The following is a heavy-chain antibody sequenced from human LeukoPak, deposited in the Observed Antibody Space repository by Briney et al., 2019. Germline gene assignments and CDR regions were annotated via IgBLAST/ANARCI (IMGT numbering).Heavy chain of an antibody. V-gene: IGHV3-21*01. D-gene: IGHD3-10*01. Sequence: GGSLRLSCAASGFTFSSYSMNWDRQAPGKGLEWVSSISSSSTYIYYADSVKGRFTNSRDNAKNSLYLQMNSLRAEDTAVYYCARDQYGSGSYSRLDYWGQGTLVTVSS. CDR2: ISSSSTYI. CDR3: ARDQYGSGSYSRLDY. CDR1: GFTFSSYS. J-gene: IGHJ4*02.